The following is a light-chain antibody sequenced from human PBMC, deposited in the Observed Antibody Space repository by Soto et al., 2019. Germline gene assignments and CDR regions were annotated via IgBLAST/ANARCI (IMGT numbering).Light chain of an antibody. CDR3: MQALQPPPT. CDR1: QSLRHSNGYNY. CDR2: LGS. V-gene: IGKV2-28*01. Sequence: DIVMTQSPLSLPVTPGEPASISCRSSQSLRHSNGYNYWDWYLQKPGQSPQLLIYLGSSRASGVPDRFSGGGSGTDFTLKISRVEAEDVGIYYCMQALQPPPTFGQGTKGEI. J-gene: IGKJ1*01.